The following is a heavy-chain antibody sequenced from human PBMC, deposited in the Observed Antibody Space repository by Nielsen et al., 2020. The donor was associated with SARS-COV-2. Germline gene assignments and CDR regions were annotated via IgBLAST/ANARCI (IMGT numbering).Heavy chain of an antibody. CDR1: GFTFSNYG. Sequence: GGSLRLSCAASGFTFSNYGMHRVRQAPGKGLEWVAFIRYDGSRQYYADSVKGRFTISRDNSKNTLYLQINSLRAEDTAVFYCAKDHHDSGRSFVYWCHGTLVTVSS. V-gene: IGHV3-30*02. CDR2: IRYDGSRQ. CDR3: AKDHHDSGRSFVY. D-gene: IGHD1-26*01. J-gene: IGHJ4*01.